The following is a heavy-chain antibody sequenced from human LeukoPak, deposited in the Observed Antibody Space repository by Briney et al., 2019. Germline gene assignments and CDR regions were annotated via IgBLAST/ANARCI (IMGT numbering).Heavy chain of an antibody. J-gene: IGHJ4*02. CDR3: ARGSGYYDSSGYYDY. CDR1: GGSFSGYY. V-gene: IGHV4-34*01. CDR2: INHSGST. Sequence: SETLSLTCAVYGGSFSGYYWSWIRQPPGKGLEWIGEINHSGSTNYNPSLKSRVTISVDTSKNQFSLKLSSVTAADTAVYYCARGSGYYDSSGYYDYWGQGTLVTVSS. D-gene: IGHD3-22*01.